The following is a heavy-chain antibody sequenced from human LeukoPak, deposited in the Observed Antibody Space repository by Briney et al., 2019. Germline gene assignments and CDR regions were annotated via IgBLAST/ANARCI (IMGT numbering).Heavy chain of an antibody. CDR1: GGSISSSSYY. CDR3: ARDLVGSGSYGY. Sequence: SETLSLSCIVSGGSISSSSYYWGWIRQPPGKGLEGIGSIYYSGSTYYNPSLKRRVTISVDTSKNQFSLKLSSVTAADTAVYYFARDLVGSGSYGYCGQGTLVTVSS. J-gene: IGHJ4*02. D-gene: IGHD3-10*01. V-gene: IGHV4-39*07. CDR2: IYYSGST.